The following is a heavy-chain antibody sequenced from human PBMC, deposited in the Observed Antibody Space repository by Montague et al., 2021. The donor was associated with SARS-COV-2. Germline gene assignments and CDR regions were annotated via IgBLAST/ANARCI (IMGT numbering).Heavy chain of an antibody. CDR1: GFTVSSNY. D-gene: IGHD3-10*01. CDR3: ARDQRSYGSGSYYGPHYYYYGRDP. Sequence: SLRLSFAASGFTVSSNYMSWVRQAPGKGLEWVSVIYSGGSTYYADSVKGRFTISRDNSKNTLYLQMNSLRAEDTAVYYCARDQRSYGSGSYYGPHYYYYGRDPWGQGTTVTVSS. V-gene: IGHV3-66*02. J-gene: IGHJ6*02. CDR2: IYSGGST.